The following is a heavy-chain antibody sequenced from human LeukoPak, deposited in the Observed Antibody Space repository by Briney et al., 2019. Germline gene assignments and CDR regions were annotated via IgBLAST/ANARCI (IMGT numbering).Heavy chain of an antibody. Sequence: PGRSLRLSCAASGFTFDDYAMHWVRQAPGKGLEWVSGISWNSGSIGYADSVKGRFTISRDNAKNSLYLQMNSLRAEDTALYYCAKDKQSALAGTFDYWGQGTLVTVSS. J-gene: IGHJ4*02. D-gene: IGHD6-19*01. V-gene: IGHV3-9*01. CDR2: ISWNSGSI. CDR3: AKDKQSALAGTFDY. CDR1: GFTFDDYA.